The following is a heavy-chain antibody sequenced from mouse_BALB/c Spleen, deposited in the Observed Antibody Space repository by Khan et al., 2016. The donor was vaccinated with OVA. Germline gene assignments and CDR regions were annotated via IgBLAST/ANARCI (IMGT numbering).Heavy chain of an antibody. V-gene: IGHV3-2*02. J-gene: IGHJ3*01. CDR2: ISYSGNT. CDR3: ARKDYYDYDPFPN. D-gene: IGHD2-4*01. Sequence: QLKESGPGLVKPSQSLSLTCTVTGYSITSEYTWNWIRQFPGNKLEWMGFISYSGNTRYNPSLKSRISITRDTSKNQFFLQLNSVTSEDTATYYCARKDYYDYDPFPNWGQGTLVTVSA. CDR1: GYSITSEYT.